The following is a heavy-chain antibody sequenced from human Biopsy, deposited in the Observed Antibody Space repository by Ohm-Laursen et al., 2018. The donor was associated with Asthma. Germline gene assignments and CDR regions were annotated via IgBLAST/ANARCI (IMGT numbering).Heavy chain of an antibody. V-gene: IGHV4-39*01. CDR3: VRGSSSWHHGPFHCYYGLDV. Sequence: SETLSLTCSLSSGSGGYMRSGNYYWGWIRQPPGKGLEWIGSIYYSGTTYYNPSLESRVTVSADTSKNQFSLKLTSVTAADTAVYYCVRGSSSWHHGPFHCYYGLDVWGQGTTATVSS. D-gene: IGHD6-13*01. CDR1: SGSGGYMRSGNYY. J-gene: IGHJ6*02. CDR2: IYYSGTT.